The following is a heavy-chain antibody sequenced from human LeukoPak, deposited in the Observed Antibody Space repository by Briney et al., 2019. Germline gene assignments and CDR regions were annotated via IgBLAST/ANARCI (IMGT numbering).Heavy chain of an antibody. D-gene: IGHD3-22*01. CDR2: INPNSGGT. CDR3: ARDYYDSSGFGAFDI. J-gene: IGHJ3*02. Sequence: ASVNVSCKASGYTFTAYYMHWVRQAPGQGLEWMGWINPNSGGTNYAQQFQGRVTMTRDTSISTAYMELSRLRSDDTAVYYCARDYYDSSGFGAFDIGGQGTMVTVSS. V-gene: IGHV1-2*02. CDR1: GYTFTAYY.